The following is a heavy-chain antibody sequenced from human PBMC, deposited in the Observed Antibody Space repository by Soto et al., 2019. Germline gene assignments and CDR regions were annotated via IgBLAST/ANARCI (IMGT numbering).Heavy chain of an antibody. D-gene: IGHD3-16*02. CDR3: AKVIHYDYVWGSYRS. V-gene: IGHV3-30*18. Sequence: QVQLVESGGGVVQPGRSLRLSCAASGFTFSSYGMHWVRQAPGKGLEWVAVISYDGSNKYYADSVKGRFTISRDNSKNTLYLQMNSLRAEDTAVYYCAKVIHYDYVWGSYRSWCQGTLVTVSS. J-gene: IGHJ5*02. CDR2: ISYDGSNK. CDR1: GFTFSSYG.